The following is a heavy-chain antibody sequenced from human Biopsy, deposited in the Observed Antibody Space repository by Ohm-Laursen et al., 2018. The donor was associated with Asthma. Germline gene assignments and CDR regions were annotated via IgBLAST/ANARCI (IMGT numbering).Heavy chain of an antibody. J-gene: IGHJ3*01. CDR3: ARDPSYFDPSVEGWNL. Sequence: SSVKVSCKVFGGTFSSHSISWVRQAPGQGLEWMGGIIPISLTPSYARRFRGRVTISADEYTRTAYMELSSLRSEDTAVCYCARDPSYFDPSVEGWNLWGQGTMVTVSS. CDR2: IIPISLTP. V-gene: IGHV1-69*01. D-gene: IGHD3-22*01. CDR1: GGTFSSHS.